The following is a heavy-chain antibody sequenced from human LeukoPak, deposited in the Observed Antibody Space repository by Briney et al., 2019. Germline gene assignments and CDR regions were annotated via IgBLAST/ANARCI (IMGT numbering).Heavy chain of an antibody. Sequence: SETLSLTCTVAGGSISNYFWSWIRQPPGKGLEWVGHVFYNGSTNYNPSLKSRVTISVDTSKNQFSLKLSSVTAADTAVYYCAREEGLPGYYYYYYMDVWGKGTTVTVSS. CDR3: AREEGLPGYYYYYYMDV. CDR2: VFYNGST. V-gene: IGHV4-59*12. CDR1: GGSISNYF. J-gene: IGHJ6*03.